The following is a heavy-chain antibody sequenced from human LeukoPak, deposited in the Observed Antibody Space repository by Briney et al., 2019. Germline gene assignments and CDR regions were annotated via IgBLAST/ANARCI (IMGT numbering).Heavy chain of an antibody. Sequence: GSSVKVSFKASGGTFSSYAISWVRQAPGQGLEWIGWIIPIFGTANYAQKFQGRVTITADESTSTAYMELSRLRSEDTAVYYCARLPSGYRSGWPGGVNWFDTWGQGTLVTVSS. CDR3: ARLPSGYRSGWPGGVNWFDT. V-gene: IGHV1-69*01. J-gene: IGHJ5*02. CDR2: IIPIFGTA. D-gene: IGHD6-19*01. CDR1: GGTFSSYA.